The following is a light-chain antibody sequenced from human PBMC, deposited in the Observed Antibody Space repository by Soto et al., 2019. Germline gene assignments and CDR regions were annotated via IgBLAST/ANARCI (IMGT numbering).Light chain of an antibody. CDR3: QHCDTYWP. V-gene: IGKV4-1*01. J-gene: IGKJ1*01. CDR1: QNVLYRSSNKSY. CDR2: WAS. Sequence: DIVMTQSPDFLAVSLGERATITCKSSQNVLYRSSNKSYLAWYQQRPGQPPRLLLYWASTRESGVPDRFIGSGSETDFTLTITGLQPDDFATYHCQHCDTYWPFGQGTKVEVK.